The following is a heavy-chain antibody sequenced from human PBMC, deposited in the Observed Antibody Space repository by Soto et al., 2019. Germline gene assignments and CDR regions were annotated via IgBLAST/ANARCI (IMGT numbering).Heavy chain of an antibody. Sequence: SETLSLTCAVYGGSFSGYYWSWIRQPPGKGLEWIGEINHSGSTNYNPSLKSRVTISVDTSKNQFSLRLSSVTAADTAVYYCARGTPGDRQHLCQDYYYGMDVWGQGTTVTVFS. CDR2: INHSGST. CDR3: ARGTPGDRQHLCQDYYYGMDV. V-gene: IGHV4-34*01. CDR1: GGSFSGYY. D-gene: IGHD3-16*01. J-gene: IGHJ6*02.